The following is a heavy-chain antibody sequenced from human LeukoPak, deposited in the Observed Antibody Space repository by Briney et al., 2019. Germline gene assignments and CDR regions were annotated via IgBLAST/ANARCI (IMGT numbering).Heavy chain of an antibody. D-gene: IGHD3-9*01. Sequence: SETLSLTCTVSGGSISSDDYYWSWIRQPPGKGLEWIGYIYYSGSTYYNPSLKSRVTISVDTSKNQFSLKLSSVTAADTAVYYCARAYFDWLLYPNWFDPWGQGTLVTVSS. CDR3: ARAYFDWLLYPNWFDP. V-gene: IGHV4-30-4*01. CDR1: GGSISSDDYY. J-gene: IGHJ5*02. CDR2: IYYSGST.